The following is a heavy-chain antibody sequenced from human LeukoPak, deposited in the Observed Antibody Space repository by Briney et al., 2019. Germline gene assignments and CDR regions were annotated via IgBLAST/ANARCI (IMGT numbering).Heavy chain of an antibody. J-gene: IGHJ6*02. CDR3: ARHSDMDV. CDR2: ISWDGGST. Sequence: GGSLRLSCAASGFTFDDYAMHWVRQAPGKGLEWISFISWDGGSTYYADSVKGRFTISRDNSKNSLYLQMNSLRPEDTALYYCARHSDMDVWGQGTTVTVSS. V-gene: IGHV3-43D*03. CDR1: GFTFDDYA.